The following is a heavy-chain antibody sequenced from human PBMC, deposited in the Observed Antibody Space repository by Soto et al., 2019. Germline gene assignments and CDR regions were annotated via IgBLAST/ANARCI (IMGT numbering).Heavy chain of an antibody. J-gene: IGHJ5*02. V-gene: IGHV1-69*02. CDR3: ASLGYCSSTSCPT. D-gene: IGHD2-2*01. CDR1: GGTFSSYT. CDR2: IIPILGIA. Sequence: QVQLVQSGAEVKKPGSSVKVSCKASGGTFSSYTISWVRQAPGQGLEWMGRIIPILGIANYAQKFQGRVTITADKSTSTAYMELSSLRSEDTAVYYCASLGYCSSTSCPTWGQGTLVTVSS.